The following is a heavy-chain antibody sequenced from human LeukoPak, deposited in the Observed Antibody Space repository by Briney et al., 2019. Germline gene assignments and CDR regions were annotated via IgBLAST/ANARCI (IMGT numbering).Heavy chain of an antibody. V-gene: IGHV1-8*03. D-gene: IGHD3-16*02. CDR1: GYTFTSYD. CDR2: MNPNSGNT. J-gene: IGHJ4*02. Sequence: EASVKVSCKASGYTFTSYDINWVRQATGQGLEWMGWMNPNSGNTGYAQKFQGRVTITRNTSISTAYMELSSLRSDDTAVYYCARDLGYVWGSYRSAFAYWGQGTLVTVSS. CDR3: ARDLGYVWGSYRSAFAY.